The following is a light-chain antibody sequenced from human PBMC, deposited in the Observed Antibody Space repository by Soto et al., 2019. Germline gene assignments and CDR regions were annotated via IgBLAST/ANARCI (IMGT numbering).Light chain of an antibody. Sequence: EIVLTQSPGTLSLSPGERATLSCRASQSVSSSYLAWYQQKPGQAPRLLIYGASSRATGNPDRFSGSGSGTDFTLTISRLEPEDFAVYYCQQYGSSGTFGQGTKV. CDR2: GAS. J-gene: IGKJ1*01. CDR3: QQYGSSGT. V-gene: IGKV3-20*01. CDR1: QSVSSSY.